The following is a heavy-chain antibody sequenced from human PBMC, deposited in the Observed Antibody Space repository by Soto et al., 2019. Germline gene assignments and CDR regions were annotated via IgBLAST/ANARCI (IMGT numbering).Heavy chain of an antibody. V-gene: IGHV3-30*18. Sequence: GGSLRLSCAASGFTFSSYGMHWVRQAPGKGLEWVAVISYDGSNKYYADSVKGRFTISRDNSKNTLYLQMNSLRAEDTAVYYCAKDLGNWSYFDYWGQGTLVTVSS. J-gene: IGHJ4*02. D-gene: IGHD7-27*01. CDR3: AKDLGNWSYFDY. CDR2: ISYDGSNK. CDR1: GFTFSSYG.